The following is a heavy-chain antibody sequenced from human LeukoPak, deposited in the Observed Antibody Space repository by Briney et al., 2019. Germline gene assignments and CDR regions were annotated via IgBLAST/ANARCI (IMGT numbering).Heavy chain of an antibody. CDR3: ARDRYSSMWSVFEY. D-gene: IGHD6-19*01. CDR1: GLTFNNYA. J-gene: IGHJ4*02. V-gene: IGHV3-33*08. CDR2: IWYDGSTK. Sequence: GGSLRLSCAASGLTFNNYALTWIRQAPGKGLEWVAVIWYDGSTKVYADSVKGRFTISRDNSRNTLYLQVNSLRAEDTAVYYCARDRYSSMWSVFEYWGQGALVTVSS.